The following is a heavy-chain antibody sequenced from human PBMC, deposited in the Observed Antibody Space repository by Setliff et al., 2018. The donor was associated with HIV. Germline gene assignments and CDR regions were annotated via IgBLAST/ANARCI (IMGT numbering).Heavy chain of an antibody. J-gene: IGHJ4*01. V-gene: IGHV1-18*01. CDR2: ISAYNGNT. CDR3: AALAAAHPFDY. D-gene: IGHD6-13*01. Sequence: ASVKVSCKASGGTFSSYAISWVRQAPGQGLEWMGWISAYNGNTNYAQKLQGRVTITADTSTNLVYMDLSGLRSEDTAIYYCAALAAAHPFDYWGQGTLVTVSS. CDR1: GGTFSSYA.